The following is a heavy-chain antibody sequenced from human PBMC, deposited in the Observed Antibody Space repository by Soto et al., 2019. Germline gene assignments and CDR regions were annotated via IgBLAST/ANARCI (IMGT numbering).Heavy chain of an antibody. Sequence: PGGALRLSCAASGFPSTRYSMNWVRQAPGKGLEWVSSISSTTNYIYYGDSMKGRFTISRDNGKNSLYLEMHSLRAEDTAVYYCARESEDLTSNFDYWGQGTLVTVSS. J-gene: IGHJ4*02. V-gene: IGHV3-21*06. CDR2: ISSTTNYI. CDR3: ARESEDLTSNFDY. CDR1: GFPSTRYS.